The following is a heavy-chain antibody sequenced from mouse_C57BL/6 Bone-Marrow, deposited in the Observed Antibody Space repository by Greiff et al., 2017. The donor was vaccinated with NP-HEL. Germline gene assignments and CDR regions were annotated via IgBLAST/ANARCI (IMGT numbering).Heavy chain of an antibody. CDR3: ARGCGSRLRDFDV. D-gene: IGHD1-1*01. CDR2: IDPSDSYT. J-gene: IGHJ1*03. Sequence: VQLQQPGAELVKPGASVKLSCKASGYTFTSYWMQWVKQRPGQGLEWIGEIDPSDSYTNYNQKFKGKATLTVDTSSSTAYMQLSSLTSEDSAVYYCARGCGSRLRDFDVWGTGTTVTVSS. V-gene: IGHV1-50*01. CDR1: GYTFTSYW.